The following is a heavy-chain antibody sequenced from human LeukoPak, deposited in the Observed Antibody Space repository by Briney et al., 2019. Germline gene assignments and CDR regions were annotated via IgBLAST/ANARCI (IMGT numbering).Heavy chain of an antibody. CDR2: INPTSGVT. CDR3: AREAKTVMSETYEVDFDY. V-gene: IGHV1-2*02. CDR1: AYSFTFHY. Sequence: ASVTVSFTSSAYSFTFHYIYWLRPAPGQGLEWMGWINPTSGVTHSAQKFQGRIIMTRGTSISEAYMELTRLTSDDTAVFYGAREAKTVMSETYEVDFDYWGQGTLVTVSS. J-gene: IGHJ4*02. D-gene: IGHD4-11*01.